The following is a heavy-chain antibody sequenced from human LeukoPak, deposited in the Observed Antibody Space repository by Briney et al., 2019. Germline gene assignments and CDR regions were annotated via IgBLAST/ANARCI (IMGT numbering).Heavy chain of an antibody. CDR2: ISGNGGGT. J-gene: IGHJ4*02. CDR1: GFTFSDYV. Sequence: GGSLRLSCAASGFTFSDYVMTWVRQAPGKGLEWVSSISGNGGGTYCADSVKGRFTISRDNSKNTLFLQMNSLRAEDSAVYYCATDREGDPSAYYLVGGQGTLITVSS. CDR3: ATDREGDPSAYYLV. V-gene: IGHV3-23*01. D-gene: IGHD3-22*01.